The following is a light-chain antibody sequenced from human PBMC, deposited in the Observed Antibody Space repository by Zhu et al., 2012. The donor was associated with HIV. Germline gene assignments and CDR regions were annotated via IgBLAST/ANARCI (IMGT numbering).Light chain of an antibody. CDR3: QKYNSAPL. V-gene: IGKV1-27*01. CDR1: QGISNY. Sequence: DIQMTQSPSSLSASVGDRVTITCRASQGISNYLAWYQQKPGKVPKLLIHAASTLQSGVPSRFSGCGSGTDFTLTISSLQPEDVATYYCQKYNSAPLFGGGTKVEIK. J-gene: IGKJ4*01. CDR2: AAS.